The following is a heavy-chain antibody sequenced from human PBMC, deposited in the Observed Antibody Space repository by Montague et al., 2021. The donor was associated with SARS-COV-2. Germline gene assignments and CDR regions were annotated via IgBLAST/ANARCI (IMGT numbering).Heavy chain of an antibody. CDR1: GASISTNY. CDR3: ASYDSAFDP. CDR2: IFYRGTT. V-gene: IGHV4-59*08. J-gene: IGHJ3*01. Sequence: SETLSLTCSVSGASISTNYWSWIRQPPGKGPEWIGNIFYRGTTHYNPSLKSRVTLSVDASSNQVSLKLASVTAADTAVYYCASYDSAFDPWGQGTMVLVSS. D-gene: IGHD3-22*01.